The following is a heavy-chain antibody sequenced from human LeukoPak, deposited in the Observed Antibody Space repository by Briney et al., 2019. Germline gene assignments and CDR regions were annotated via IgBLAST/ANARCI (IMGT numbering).Heavy chain of an antibody. CDR2: ISGSSSYI. CDR1: GFTFSSYA. D-gene: IGHD4-17*01. CDR3: ASSGD. Sequence: GGSLRLSCAASGFTFSSYAMSWVRQAPGKGLEWVSSISGSSSYIYYADSVKGRFTISRDNAKNSLYLQMNSLRAEDTAVYYCASSGDWGQGTLVTVSS. J-gene: IGHJ4*02. V-gene: IGHV3-21*01.